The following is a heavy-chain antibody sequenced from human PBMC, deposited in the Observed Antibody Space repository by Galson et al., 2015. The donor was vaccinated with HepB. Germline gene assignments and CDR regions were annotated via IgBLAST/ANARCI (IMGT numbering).Heavy chain of an antibody. V-gene: IGHV4-34*01. CDR2: INHSGST. CDR3: ARGRGFNQYSSSSGADY. D-gene: IGHD6-6*01. J-gene: IGHJ4*02. CDR1: GGSFSGYY. Sequence: ETLSLTCAVYGGSFSGYYWSWIRQPPGKGLEWIGEINHSGSTNYNPSLKSRVTISVDTSKNQFSLKLSSVTAADTAVYYCARGRGFNQYSSSSGADYWGQGTLVTVSS.